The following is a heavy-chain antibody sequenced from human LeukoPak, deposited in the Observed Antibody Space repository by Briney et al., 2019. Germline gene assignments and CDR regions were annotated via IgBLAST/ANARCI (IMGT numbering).Heavy chain of an antibody. D-gene: IGHD3/OR15-3a*01. V-gene: IGHV3-21*01. CDR2: ISSSSSYI. Sequence: PGGSLRLSCAASGFTFSSYSMNWVRQAPGKGLEWVSSISSSSSYIYYADSVKGRFTISRDNAKNSLFLQMNSLRAEDTAVYYCARESRWAGLAEYFQHWGQGTLVTVSS. CDR1: GFTFSSYS. CDR3: ARESRWAGLAEYFQH. J-gene: IGHJ1*01.